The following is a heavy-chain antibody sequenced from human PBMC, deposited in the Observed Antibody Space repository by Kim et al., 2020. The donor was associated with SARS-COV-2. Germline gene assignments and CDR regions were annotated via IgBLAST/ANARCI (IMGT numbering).Heavy chain of an antibody. V-gene: IGHV1-2*02. D-gene: IGHD1-1*01. CDR3: ARGELDF. J-gene: IGHJ4*02. CDR2: SDTGAT. Sequence: SDTGATNYARKFRGRVTMTRDTSISTAYMELSRLTSDDTAVYYCARGELDFWGQGTPVTVSS.